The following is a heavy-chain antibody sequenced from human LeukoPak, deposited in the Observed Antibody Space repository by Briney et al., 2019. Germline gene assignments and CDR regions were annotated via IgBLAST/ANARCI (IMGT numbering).Heavy chain of an antibody. CDR2: IYSGGST. CDR1: GFTVSSNY. Sequence: PGGSLRLSCAASGFTVSSNYMSWVRPAPGKGLEWVSVIYSGGSTYYADSVKGRFTISRDNSKNTLYLQMNSLRAEDTAVYYCARGRQRYGSGSYFDYWGQGTLVTVSS. D-gene: IGHD3-10*01. V-gene: IGHV3-53*01. CDR3: ARGRQRYGSGSYFDY. J-gene: IGHJ4*02.